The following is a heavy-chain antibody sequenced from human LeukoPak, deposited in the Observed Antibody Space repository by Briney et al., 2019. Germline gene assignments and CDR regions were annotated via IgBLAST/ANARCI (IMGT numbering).Heavy chain of an antibody. CDR1: RVSFSSID. V-gene: IGHV3-23*01. CDR3: AKPSKGLLLGAFDM. CDR2: ISDSGRSA. Sequence: GGSLRLSCAASRVSFSSIDMRWVRQAPGKGLQWVSSISDSGRSAFFADSVKGRFTISRDNSQNTVYLQMNSLRVADTALYYCAKPSKGLLLGAFDMWGQGTMVTVSS. D-gene: IGHD2-15*01. J-gene: IGHJ3*02.